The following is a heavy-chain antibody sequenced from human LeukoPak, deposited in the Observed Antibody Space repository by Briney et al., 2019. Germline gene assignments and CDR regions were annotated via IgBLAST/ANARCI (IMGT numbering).Heavy chain of an antibody. CDR1: GFSFSNYW. Sequence: GGSLRLSCAASGFSFSNYWMTWVRQAPGKGLECVANIKQDGSEKSYVDSVKGRFTVSRDNAQDSLYLQMISLRVEDTAAYYCARGMRGECPGDYWGQGTLVTVSS. V-gene: IGHV3-7*04. D-gene: IGHD3-10*02. J-gene: IGHJ4*02. CDR3: ARGMRGECPGDY. CDR2: IKQDGSEK.